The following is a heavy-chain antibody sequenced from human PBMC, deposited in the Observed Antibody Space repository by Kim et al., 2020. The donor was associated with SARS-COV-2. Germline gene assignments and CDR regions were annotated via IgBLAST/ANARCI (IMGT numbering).Heavy chain of an antibody. V-gene: IGHV3-30*18. CDR3: GKLKNDYDRSGHGIDY. J-gene: IGHJ4*01. Sequence: GGSLRLSCVISGFTLSTHGMHWVRQAPGKGLEWVAFISYTGDRQSYADSVMGRFTISKDSSKNTLYLQMKSLRVEDTAMYYCGKLKNDYDRSGHGIDYWG. D-gene: IGHD3-22*01. CDR1: GFTLSTHG. CDR2: ISYTGDRQ.